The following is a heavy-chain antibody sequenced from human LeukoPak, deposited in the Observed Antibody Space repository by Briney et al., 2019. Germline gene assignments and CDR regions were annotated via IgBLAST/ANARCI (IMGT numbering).Heavy chain of an antibody. CDR1: GFTFSSYS. CDR3: ARCHWQQPGFDI. V-gene: IGHV3-21*01. D-gene: IGHD6-13*01. CDR2: ISSSSSYI. Sequence: PGGSLRLSCAASGFTFSSYSMNWVRQAPGKGLEWVSSISSSSSYIYYADSVKGRFTISRDNAKNSLYLQMNSLRAEDTAVYYCARCHWQQPGFDIWGQGTMVTVPS. J-gene: IGHJ3*02.